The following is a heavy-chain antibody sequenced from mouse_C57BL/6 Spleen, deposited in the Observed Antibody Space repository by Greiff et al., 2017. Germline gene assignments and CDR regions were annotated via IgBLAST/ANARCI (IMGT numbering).Heavy chain of an antibody. V-gene: IGHV1-39*01. J-gene: IGHJ2*01. CDR3: ARGGSYDGYYLYYFDY. CDR2: INPNYGTT. D-gene: IGHD2-3*01. CDR1: GYSFTDYN. Sequence: VQLKESGPELEKPGASVKISCKASGYSFTDYNMNWVKQSNGKSLEWIGVINPNYGTTSYNQKFKGKATLTVDQSSSTAYMQLNSLTSEDSAVYYCARGGSYDGYYLYYFDYWGQGTTLTVSS.